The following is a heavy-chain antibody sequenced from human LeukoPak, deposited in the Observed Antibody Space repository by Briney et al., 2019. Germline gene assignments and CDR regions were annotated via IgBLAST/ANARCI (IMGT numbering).Heavy chain of an antibody. V-gene: IGHV1-8*01. CDR2: MNPNSGAT. J-gene: IGHJ5*02. CDR1: GYTFTSYD. Sequence: ASVKVSCKASGYTFTSYDFNWLRQATGQGPEWMGWMNPNSGATGYAQKFQGRVTMTRSASINTAYMELTNLRSEDTAVYYCASLDTAKQPLANHWGQGTLVTVSS. CDR3: ASLDTAKQPLANH. D-gene: IGHD5-18*01.